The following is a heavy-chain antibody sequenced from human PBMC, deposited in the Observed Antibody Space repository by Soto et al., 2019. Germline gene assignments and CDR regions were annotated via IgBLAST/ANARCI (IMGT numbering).Heavy chain of an antibody. V-gene: IGHV1-18*01. J-gene: IGHJ5*02. CDR3: ARVIPGVEAWFDP. Sequence: ASVKVSCKASGYTFTNFGVTWVRRAPGQGLEWMGWISAYTDTPNYAQKFQGRVTMTIDTSTSTAYMDLRSLASDDTAVYYCARVIPGVEAWFDPWGQGTLVTVSS. D-gene: IGHD2-2*01. CDR1: GYTFTNFG. CDR2: ISAYTDTP.